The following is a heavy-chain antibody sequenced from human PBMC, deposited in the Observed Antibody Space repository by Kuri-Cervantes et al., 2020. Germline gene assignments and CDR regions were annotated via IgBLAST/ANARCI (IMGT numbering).Heavy chain of an antibody. D-gene: IGHD3-10*01. CDR2: ISSSGSTI. V-gene: IGHV3-11*04. J-gene: IGHJ6*03. CDR1: GFTFSDHY. CDR3: AREGYYGSGSLYYYYYYMDV. Sequence: GGSLRLSCAASGFTFSDHYMSWIRQAPGKGLEWVSYISSSGSTIYYADSVKGRFTISRDNAKNSLYLQMNSLRAEDTAVYYCAREGYYGSGSLYYYYYYMDVWGKGTTVTVSS.